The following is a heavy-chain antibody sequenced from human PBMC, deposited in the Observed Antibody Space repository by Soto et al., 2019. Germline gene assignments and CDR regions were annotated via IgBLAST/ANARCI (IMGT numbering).Heavy chain of an antibody. Sequence: QVQLQESGPRLVKPSETLSLTCTVSDDFISSYYWNWIRQPAGKGLEWIGRVSTSGATNYNPSLGSRVPMSVDTSKKQFSLKLTSVTAADTAVYFCARADYEILTGSYAMDVWGQGTTVTVSS. D-gene: IGHD3-9*01. V-gene: IGHV4-4*07. CDR1: DDFISSYY. J-gene: IGHJ6*02. CDR2: VSTSGAT. CDR3: ARADYEILTGSYAMDV.